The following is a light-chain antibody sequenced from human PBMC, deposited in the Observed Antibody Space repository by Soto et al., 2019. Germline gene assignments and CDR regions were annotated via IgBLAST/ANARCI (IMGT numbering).Light chain of an antibody. CDR1: QDISSW. CDR2: KAS. Sequence: DIQLTQSPSSVSASVREKVTITCRASQDISSWLAWYQQKPGKAPKLLIYKASSLESGVPSRFSGSGSGTEFTLTISSLQPEDFATYYCQQSYSTPITFGQGTRLEIK. CDR3: QQSYSTPIT. V-gene: IGKV1-12*01. J-gene: IGKJ5*01.